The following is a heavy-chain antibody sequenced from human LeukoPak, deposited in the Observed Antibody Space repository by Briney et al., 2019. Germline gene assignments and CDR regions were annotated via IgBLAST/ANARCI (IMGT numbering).Heavy chain of an antibody. J-gene: IGHJ4*02. D-gene: IGHD6-13*01. CDR2: ISYDGSNK. CDR3: AKDLPIAAAGIDY. V-gene: IGHV3-30*18. CDR1: GFTFSSYG. Sequence: GGSLRLSCAASGFTFSSYGMHWVRQAPGKGLEWVAVISYDGSNKYYADSVKGRFTISRDNSENTLYLQMNSLRAEDTAVYYCAKDLPIAAAGIDYWGQGTLVTVSS.